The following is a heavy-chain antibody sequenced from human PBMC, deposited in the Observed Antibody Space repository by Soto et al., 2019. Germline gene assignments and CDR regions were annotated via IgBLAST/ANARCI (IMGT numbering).Heavy chain of an antibody. CDR2: INSDGSST. J-gene: IGHJ6*02. CDR1: GFTFSSYW. CDR3: ARSPWDYDFWSGFYYGVDV. Sequence: GGSLRLSCAASGFTFSSYWMHWVRQAPGKGLVWVSRINSDGSSTSYADSVKGRFTISRDNAKNTLYLQMNSLRAEDTAVYYCARSPWDYDFWSGFYYGVDVWGQGTTVTVSS. D-gene: IGHD3-3*01. V-gene: IGHV3-74*01.